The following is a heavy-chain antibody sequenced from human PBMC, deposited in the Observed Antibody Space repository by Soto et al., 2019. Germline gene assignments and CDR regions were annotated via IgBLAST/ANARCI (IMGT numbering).Heavy chain of an antibody. V-gene: IGHV1-2*04. D-gene: IGHD3-9*01. CDR3: ARAKIRYFNWFDP. CDR2: INPNSGGT. CDR1: GYTFTGYY. Sequence: ASVKVSCKASGYTFTGYYMHWVRQAPGQGLEWMGWINPNSGGTNYAQKFQGWVTMTRDTSISTAYMELSRLRSDDTAVYYCARAKIRYFNWFDPWGQGTLVTVSS. J-gene: IGHJ5*02.